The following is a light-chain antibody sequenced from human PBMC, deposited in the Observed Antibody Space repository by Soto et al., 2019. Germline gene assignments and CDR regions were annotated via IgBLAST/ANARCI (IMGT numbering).Light chain of an antibody. Sequence: VLTQSPATLSLSPGERATLSCRASQSSTTYLAWYQQRPGQAPRLLISDASNRVPGVPARFSGSGSGTDFTLTITSLEPEDFAVYYCLHRSDWPPGITFGHGTRLDIK. CDR1: QSSTTY. CDR3: LHRSDWPPGIT. CDR2: DAS. V-gene: IGKV3-11*01. J-gene: IGKJ5*01.